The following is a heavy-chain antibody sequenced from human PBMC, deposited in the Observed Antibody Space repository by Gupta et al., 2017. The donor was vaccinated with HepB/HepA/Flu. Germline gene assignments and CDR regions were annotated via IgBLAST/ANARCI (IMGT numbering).Heavy chain of an antibody. CDR3: ARDPFMSP. V-gene: IGHV1-18*01. Sequence: QVQLVQSGTEVTRPGASVSVSCTASGYRFTGYGINWVRQAPGQGLEWMGWISGYNGNTNYTQKFQGRVTMTTDTSANTAYMDLRNLTSDDTAMYYCARDPFMSPWGQGTLVTVSS. CDR2: ISGYNGNT. CDR1: GYRFTGYG. D-gene: IGHD3-10*02. J-gene: IGHJ5*02.